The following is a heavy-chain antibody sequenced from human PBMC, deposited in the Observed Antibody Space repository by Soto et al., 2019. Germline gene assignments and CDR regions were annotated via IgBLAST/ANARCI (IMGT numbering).Heavy chain of an antibody. D-gene: IGHD1-26*01. CDR3: VRGASLNFDY. Sequence: EVQLVESGGGVLRPGGSLRLSCAASGFTFDDYGMSWARQAPGKGLEWVSGVNWNGGSTGYADSVKGRFTISRDNAKNSLYLQMNSMRAEDTAFYYCVRGASLNFDYWGQGALVTVSS. CDR1: GFTFDDYG. V-gene: IGHV3-20*04. CDR2: VNWNGGST. J-gene: IGHJ4*02.